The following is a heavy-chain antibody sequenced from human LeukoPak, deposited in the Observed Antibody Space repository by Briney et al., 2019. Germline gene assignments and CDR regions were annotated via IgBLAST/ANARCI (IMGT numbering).Heavy chain of an antibody. Sequence: ASVKVSCKASGGSFNNYAISWVRQAPGQGLEWMGWINPKSGGTHYAQKFQGRVSMTRDTSINTVHLELSSLKTNDTAVYYCARTREGVWGSYSPWGQGTLVTVSS. CDR3: ARTREGVWGSYSP. D-gene: IGHD3-16*01. V-gene: IGHV1-2*02. CDR1: GGSFNNYA. J-gene: IGHJ4*02. CDR2: INPKSGGT.